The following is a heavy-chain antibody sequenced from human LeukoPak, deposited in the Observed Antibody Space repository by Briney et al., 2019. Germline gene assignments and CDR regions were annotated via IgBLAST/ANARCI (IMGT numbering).Heavy chain of an antibody. J-gene: IGHJ6*02. CDR3: ASAYCGGDCYSPGATNYYYYGMDV. CDR2: IIPIFGIA. V-gene: IGHV1-69*04. D-gene: IGHD2-21*02. CDR1: GGTFSSYA. Sequence: SVKVSCKASGGTFSSYAISWVRQAPGQGLEWMGRIIPIFGIANYAQKFQGRVTMTRNTSISTAYMELSSLRSEDTAVYYCASAYCGGDCYSPGATNYYYYGMDVWGQGTTVTVSS.